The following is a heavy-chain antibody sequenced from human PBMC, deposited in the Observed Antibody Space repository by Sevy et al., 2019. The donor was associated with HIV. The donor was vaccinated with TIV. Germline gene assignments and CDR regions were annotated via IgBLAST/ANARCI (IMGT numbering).Heavy chain of an antibody. V-gene: IGHV1-18*01. CDR1: GYTFTSYG. J-gene: IGHJ4*02. Sequence: ASVKVSCKASGYTFTSYGISWVRQAPGQGLEWMGWISAYNGNTNYAQKLQGRVTMTTDTSTSTAYMELRSLRSDDTAVYYCARDPSVSRLVRTTLSFYYWGQGTLVTVSS. CDR2: ISAYNGNT. CDR3: ARDPSVSRLVRTTLSFYY. D-gene: IGHD3-9*01.